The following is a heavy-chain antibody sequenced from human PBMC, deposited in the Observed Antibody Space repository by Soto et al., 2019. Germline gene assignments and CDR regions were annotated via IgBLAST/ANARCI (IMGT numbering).Heavy chain of an antibody. CDR2: IYYSGST. CDR1: GASISSGNYY. V-gene: IGHV4-30-4*01. D-gene: IGHD2-2*01. CDR3: ARRYCNSTSCYFYFDY. J-gene: IGHJ4*02. Sequence: PSETLSLTCTVSGASISSGNYYWSWIRQPPGKGLEWIGYIYYSGSTYHNSSLKSRVTISVDTSKNQFSLKLSSVTAADTAVYYCARRYCNSTSCYFYFDYWGQGALVTVSS.